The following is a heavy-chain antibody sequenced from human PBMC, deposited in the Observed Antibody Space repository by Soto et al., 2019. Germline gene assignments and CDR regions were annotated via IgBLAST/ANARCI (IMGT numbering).Heavy chain of an antibody. Sequence: SETLSLTCTVSGGSISSYYWSWIRQPPGKGLEWIGYIYYSGSTNYNPSLKSRVTISVDTSKNQFSLKLSSVTAADTAVYYCARSVRYSGPSSGWYEGSGMDVWGQGTTVTVSS. CDR1: GGSISSYY. D-gene: IGHD6-19*01. J-gene: IGHJ6*02. CDR3: ARSVRYSGPSSGWYEGSGMDV. V-gene: IGHV4-59*01. CDR2: IYYSGST.